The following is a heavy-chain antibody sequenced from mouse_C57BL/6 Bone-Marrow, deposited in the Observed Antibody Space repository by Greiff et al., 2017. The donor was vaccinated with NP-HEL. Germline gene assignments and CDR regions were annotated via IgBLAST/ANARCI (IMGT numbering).Heavy chain of an antibody. CDR2: IYPGSGST. J-gene: IGHJ4*01. Sequence: VQLQQPGAELVKPGASVKMSCKASGYTFASYWITWVKQRPGQGLEWIGDIYPGSGSTNYNEKFKSKATLTVDTSSTTAYMQLSSLTYEDSAVYYCARGYYYAMDYWGQGTSVTVSS. CDR3: ARGYYYAMDY. V-gene: IGHV1-55*01. CDR1: GYTFASYW.